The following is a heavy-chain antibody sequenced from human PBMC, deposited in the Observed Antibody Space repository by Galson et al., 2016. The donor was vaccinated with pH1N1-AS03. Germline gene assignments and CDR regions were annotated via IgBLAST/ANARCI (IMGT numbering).Heavy chain of an antibody. CDR1: GYTFTGYG. CDR3: ARAFCSGGSCYDYFYYAVDV. CDR2: IGPYNGRT. Sequence: SVKVSCKASGYTFTGYGIGWVRQAPGQGLEWMGWIGPYNGRTEYAQKLQGRVTMTTDTSTSTAYMELRSLISDDTAMYYCARAFCSGGSCYDYFYYAVDVWGQGTTVTVSS. D-gene: IGHD2-15*01. J-gene: IGHJ6*02. V-gene: IGHV1-18*01.